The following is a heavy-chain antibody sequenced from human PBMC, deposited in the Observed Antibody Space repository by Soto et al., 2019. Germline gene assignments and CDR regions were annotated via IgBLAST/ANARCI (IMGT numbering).Heavy chain of an antibody. D-gene: IGHD3-10*01. J-gene: IGHJ6*03. V-gene: IGHV1-8*01. CDR1: GYTFTSYD. Sequence: ASVKVSCKASGYTFTSYDINWVRQATGQGLEWMGWMNPNSGNTGYAQKFQGRVTMTRNTSISTAYMELSSLRSEDTAVYYCARLRGVDEYYYYYYMDVWGKGTTVTVSS. CDR3: ARLRGVDEYYYYYYMDV. CDR2: MNPNSGNT.